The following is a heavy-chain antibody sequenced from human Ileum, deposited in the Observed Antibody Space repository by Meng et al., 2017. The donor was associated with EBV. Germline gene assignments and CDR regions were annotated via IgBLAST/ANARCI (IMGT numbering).Heavy chain of an antibody. D-gene: IGHD3-3*01. CDR3: RNAFCSAAAGCSDY. CDR1: GGSFRGNY. J-gene: IGHJ4*02. V-gene: IGHV4-34*01. Sequence: VQLHQLGAGLLKPSETLSITCADYGGSFRGNYWSWIRQSPGKRLEWIGEINESGSTNYNPSLKSRVTILMDTSKNQFSLKLTSVTAADAAVYYCRNAFCSAAAGCSDYWGQGTLVTVSS. CDR2: INESGST.